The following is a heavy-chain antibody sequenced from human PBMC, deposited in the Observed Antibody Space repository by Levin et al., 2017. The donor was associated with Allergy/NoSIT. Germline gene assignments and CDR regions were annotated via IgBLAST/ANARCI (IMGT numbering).Heavy chain of an antibody. CDR3: AKGSSDSPIGELLLDYYYYGMDV. V-gene: IGHV3-23*01. J-gene: IGHJ6*02. CDR1: GFTFSSYA. CDR2: ISGSGGST. Sequence: GESLKISCAASGFTFSSYAMSWVRQAPGKGLEWVSAISGSGGSTYYADSVKGRFTISRDNSKNTLYLQMNSLRAEDTAVYYCAKGSSDSPIGELLLDYYYYGMDVWGQGTTVTVSS. D-gene: IGHD3-10*01.